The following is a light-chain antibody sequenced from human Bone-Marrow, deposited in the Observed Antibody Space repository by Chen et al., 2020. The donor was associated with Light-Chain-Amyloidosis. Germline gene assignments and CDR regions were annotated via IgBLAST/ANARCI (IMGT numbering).Light chain of an antibody. CDR1: DLPTKY. Sequence: SYELTQPPSVSVSPGQTARIPCSGDDLPTKYAYWYQQKPGQAPELVIHRDTERPSGISERFSGSSSGTTATLTISGVQAEDEDDYHCQSADSSGTYEVIFGGGTKLTVL. V-gene: IGLV3-25*03. CDR2: RDT. J-gene: IGLJ2*01. CDR3: QSADSSGTYEVI.